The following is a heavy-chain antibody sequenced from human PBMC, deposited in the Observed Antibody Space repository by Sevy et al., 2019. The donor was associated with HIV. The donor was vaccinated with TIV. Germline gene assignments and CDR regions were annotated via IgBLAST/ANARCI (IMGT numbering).Heavy chain of an antibody. CDR3: ARVVHRPLKIHSSXWLSXYXDX. CDR2: INPNXGGT. Sequence: ASVKVSCKASGYTFTGYYMHWVRQAPGQGLEWMGXINPNXGGTNYAQKFQGRVTMTRDTSISTAYMELSRLRSDDTAXXYCARVVHRPLKIHSSXWLSXYXDXWGRGTLVTVSS. J-gene: IGHJ2*01. D-gene: IGHD6-19*01. CDR1: GYTFTGYY. V-gene: IGHV1-2*02.